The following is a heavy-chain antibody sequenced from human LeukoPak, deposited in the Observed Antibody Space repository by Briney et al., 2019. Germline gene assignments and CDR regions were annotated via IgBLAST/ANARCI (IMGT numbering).Heavy chain of an antibody. Sequence: SETLSLTCPVSGGSISSYYWSWIRQPPGKGLEWIGYIYYSGSTNYNPSLKSRVTISVDTSKNQFSLKLSSVTAADTAVYYCARGIGGAWSFPPLNWFDPWGQGTLVTVSS. V-gene: IGHV4-59*01. CDR2: IYYSGST. D-gene: IGHD3-10*01. CDR1: GGSISSYY. CDR3: ARGIGGAWSFPPLNWFDP. J-gene: IGHJ5*02.